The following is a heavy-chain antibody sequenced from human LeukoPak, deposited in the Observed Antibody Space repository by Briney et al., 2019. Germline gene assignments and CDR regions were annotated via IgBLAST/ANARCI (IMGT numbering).Heavy chain of an antibody. V-gene: IGHV1-46*01. CDR3: ARENGGEDY. Sequence: ASVKLSCKASGYTFTRYYMHWVRQAPGQGLEWMGMINPSGGDTTYAQKLQGRVTMTRDTSTSTVYMELSSLGSEDTAVYYCARENGGEDYWGQGTLVTVSS. J-gene: IGHJ4*02. CDR2: INPSGGDT. CDR1: GYTFTRYY. D-gene: IGHD2-21*01.